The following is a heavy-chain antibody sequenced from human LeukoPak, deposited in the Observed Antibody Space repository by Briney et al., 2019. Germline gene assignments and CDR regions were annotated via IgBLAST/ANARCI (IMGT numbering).Heavy chain of an antibody. D-gene: IGHD3-10*01. Sequence: GRSLRLSCAASGFTFSDYYMSWIRQAPGKGLEWVSYISSSGSTIYYADSVKGRFTISRDNAKNSLYLQVNSLRAEDAAVYYCARRSLFPSGDDYWGQGTLVTVSS. CDR2: ISSSGSTI. CDR3: ARRSLFPSGDDY. J-gene: IGHJ4*02. CDR1: GFTFSDYY. V-gene: IGHV3-11*01.